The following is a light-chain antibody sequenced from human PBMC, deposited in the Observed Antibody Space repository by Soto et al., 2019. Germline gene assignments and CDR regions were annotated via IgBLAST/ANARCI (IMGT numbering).Light chain of an antibody. V-gene: IGLV2-18*01. CDR1: SSDVGSYNR. CDR3: SLYTSSSTLV. Sequence: QSALTQPPSVSGSPGQSVTISCTGTSSDVGSYNRASWYQQPPGTAPELMIYEVSNRPSGVPDRFSGSKSGNTASLTISGLQAEDEADYYCSLYTSSSTLVFGGGTKLTVL. CDR2: EVS. J-gene: IGLJ2*01.